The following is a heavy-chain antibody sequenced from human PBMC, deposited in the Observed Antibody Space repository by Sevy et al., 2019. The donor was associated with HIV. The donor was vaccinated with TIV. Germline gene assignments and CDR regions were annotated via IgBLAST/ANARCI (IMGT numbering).Heavy chain of an antibody. V-gene: IGHV6-1*01. J-gene: IGHJ4*02. Sequence: KQSQTLSLTCAISGDSVSSNSVAWNWIRQSPSRGLEWLGRTYYRSTWHNDYAVSVKSRITINPATSKNQFSLQLNSVTPEDTAVYYCARTTSGWFDYWGQGTPVTVSS. CDR1: GDSVSSNSVA. D-gene: IGHD6-19*01. CDR2: TYYRSTWHN. CDR3: ARTTSGWFDY.